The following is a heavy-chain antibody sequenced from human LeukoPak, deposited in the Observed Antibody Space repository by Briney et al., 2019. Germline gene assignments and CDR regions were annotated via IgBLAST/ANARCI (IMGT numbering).Heavy chain of an antibody. CDR1: GYRFTSYQ. D-gene: IGHD4/OR15-4a*01. Sequence: GASVRVSCKASGYRFTSYQIHWVRQAPGQGLEWMGIINPSGGSTRYAQKFQGRLTLTSDTSTRTVYMELSYVRSEDTAVYYCARAVDYPTYSFDFWGHGSLVTVST. V-gene: IGHV1-46*01. J-gene: IGHJ4*01. CDR3: ARAVDYPTYSFDF. CDR2: INPSGGST.